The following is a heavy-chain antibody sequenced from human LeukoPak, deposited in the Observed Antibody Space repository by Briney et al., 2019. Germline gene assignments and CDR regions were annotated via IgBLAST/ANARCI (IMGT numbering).Heavy chain of an antibody. CDR1: GFTFTSSA. D-gene: IGHD3-9*01. J-gene: IGHJ4*02. Sequence: PGGSLRLSCAAPGFTFTSSAMNWVRQAPGKGRGWVAGISSGDGTFPPEPVRGAFTTSRDKSKDTLYLQMNSLRAEDTAVYYCAKDATASPYFHWFDNWGQGTQVIVSS. CDR3: AKDATASPYFHWFDN. V-gene: IGHV3-23*01. CDR2: ISSGDGT.